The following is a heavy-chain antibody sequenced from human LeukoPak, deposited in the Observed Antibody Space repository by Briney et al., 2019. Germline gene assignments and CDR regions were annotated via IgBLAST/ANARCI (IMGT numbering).Heavy chain of an antibody. Sequence: GGSLRLSCAASGFTFSSYGMHWVRQAPGKGLEWVAFIRYDGSNKYYADSVKGRFTISRDNSKSTLYLQMNSLRAEDTAVYYCAKDRPGYSGYDGALGYWGQGTLVTVSS. CDR1: GFTFSSYG. CDR3: AKDRPGYSGYDGALGY. J-gene: IGHJ4*02. V-gene: IGHV3-30*02. D-gene: IGHD5-12*01. CDR2: IRYDGSNK.